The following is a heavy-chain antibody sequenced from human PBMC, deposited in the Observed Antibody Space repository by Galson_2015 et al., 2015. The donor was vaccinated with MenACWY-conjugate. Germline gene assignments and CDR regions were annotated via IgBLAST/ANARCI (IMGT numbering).Heavy chain of an antibody. CDR2: ISAYNGNT. CDR1: GYTFTSYG. J-gene: IGHJ6*02. CDR3: ARDPYDYVWGSYRRGYYGMDV. V-gene: IGHV1-18*04. Sequence: SVKVSCKASGYTFTSYGISWVRQAPGQGLEWMGWISAYNGNTNYAQKLQGRVTMTTDTSTSTAYMELRSLRSDDTAVYYCARDPYDYVWGSYRRGYYGMDVWGQGTTVTVSS. D-gene: IGHD3-16*02.